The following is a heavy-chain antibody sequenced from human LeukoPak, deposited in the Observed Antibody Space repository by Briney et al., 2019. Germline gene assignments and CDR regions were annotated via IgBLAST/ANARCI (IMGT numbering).Heavy chain of an antibody. CDR2: IYSGGST. CDR1: GFPFSTIW. Sequence: AGGSLRLSCAASGFPFSTIWMNWVRQAPGKGLEWVSVIYSGGSTYYADSVKGRFTISRDNSKNTLYLQMNSLRAEDTAMYYCARASGNLDYWGKGTLVTVSS. D-gene: IGHD1-14*01. V-gene: IGHV3-66*02. J-gene: IGHJ4*02. CDR3: ARASGNLDY.